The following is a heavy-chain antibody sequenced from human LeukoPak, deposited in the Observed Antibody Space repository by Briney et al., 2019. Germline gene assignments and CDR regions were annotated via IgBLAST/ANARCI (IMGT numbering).Heavy chain of an antibody. CDR2: IYTSGST. Sequence: PSETLSLTCTVSGGSISSYYWSWIRQPAGKGLEWIGRIYTSGSTNYNPSLKSRVTMSVDTSKNQFSLKLSSVTAADTAVYYCARDRYNWNPTSSTYYFDYWGQGTLVTVSS. D-gene: IGHD1-20*01. V-gene: IGHV4-4*07. CDR1: GGSISSYY. CDR3: ARDRYNWNPTSSTYYFDY. J-gene: IGHJ4*02.